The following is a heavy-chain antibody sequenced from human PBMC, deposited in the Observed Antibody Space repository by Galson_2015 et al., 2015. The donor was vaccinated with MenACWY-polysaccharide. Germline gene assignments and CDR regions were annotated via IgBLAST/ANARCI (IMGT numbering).Heavy chain of an antibody. CDR2: INGDGNST. CDR1: GFTFSSYW. J-gene: IGHJ4*02. V-gene: IGHV3-74*01. CDR3: TKDFDXXDGH. Sequence: CLRLSCAASGFTFSSYWMHWIRQAPGKGLVWVSRINGDGNSTNCADSVKGRFTISRDNAKNTLYLQMNSLRAEDTAVYYCTKDFDXXDGHWXQGTLVTVSS. D-gene: IGHD3-9*01.